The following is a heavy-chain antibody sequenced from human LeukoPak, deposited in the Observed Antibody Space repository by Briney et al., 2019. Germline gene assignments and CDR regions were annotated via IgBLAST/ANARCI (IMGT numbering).Heavy chain of an antibody. Sequence: PSETLSLTCAVSGGSISSSNWWSWVRQPPGKGLEWIGEIYHSGSTNYNPSPKSRVTISVDKSKNQFSLKLSSVTAADTAVYYCARVNYDSSGYSYHFDYWGQGTLVTVSS. CDR2: IYHSGST. D-gene: IGHD3-22*01. CDR3: ARVNYDSSGYSYHFDY. CDR1: GGSISSSNW. J-gene: IGHJ4*02. V-gene: IGHV4-4*02.